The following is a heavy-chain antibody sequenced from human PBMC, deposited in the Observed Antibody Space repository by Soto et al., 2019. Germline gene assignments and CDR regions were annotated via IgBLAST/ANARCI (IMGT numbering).Heavy chain of an antibody. CDR1: GGSISSGDYY. V-gene: IGHV4-30-4*02. D-gene: IGHD3-10*01. Sequence: SETLSLTCTVSGGSISSGDYYWTWIRQTPGRGLEYIGYIKYSETTYYNPSLQSRFTISIHTPKNQFSLKLSPVTAPDTAGYYCARGDSSMAYPYCWGQGNLVTASS. CDR2: IKYSETT. CDR3: ARGDSSMAYPYC. J-gene: IGHJ4*02.